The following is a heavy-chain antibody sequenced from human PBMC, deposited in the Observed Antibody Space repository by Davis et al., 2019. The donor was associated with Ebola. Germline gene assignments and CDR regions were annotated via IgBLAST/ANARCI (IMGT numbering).Heavy chain of an antibody. CDR3: AKAPWDWDFDY. Sequence: GESPKISCAASGFTFSSYWMHWVRQAPGKGLVWVSRLNSDGRSPTYADSVKGRFTISRDNAKNTLYLQMNSLRAEDTAVYYCAKAPWDWDFDYWGQGTLVTVSS. J-gene: IGHJ4*02. D-gene: IGHD3/OR15-3a*01. CDR2: LNSDGRSP. V-gene: IGHV3-74*01. CDR1: GFTFSSYW.